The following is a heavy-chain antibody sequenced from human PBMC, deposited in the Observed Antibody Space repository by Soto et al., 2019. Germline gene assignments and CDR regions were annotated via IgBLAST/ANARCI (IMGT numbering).Heavy chain of an antibody. CDR1: GYTFTSYG. V-gene: IGHV1-18*01. J-gene: IGHJ6*02. Sequence: ASVKVSCKASGYTFTSYGISWVRQAPGQGLEWMGWISAYNGNTNYAQKLQGRVTMTTDTSTSTAYMELRSLRSDDTAVYYCGRDGSGSLNYYYYYGMDVWGQGTTVTVSS. CDR3: GRDGSGSLNYYYYYGMDV. CDR2: ISAYNGNT. D-gene: IGHD3-10*01.